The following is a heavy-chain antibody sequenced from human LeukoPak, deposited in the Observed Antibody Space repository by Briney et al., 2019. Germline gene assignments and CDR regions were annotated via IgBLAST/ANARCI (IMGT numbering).Heavy chain of an antibody. V-gene: IGHV4-4*07. CDR3: ARGGHDYGDGLDY. J-gene: IGHJ4*02. CDR2: IYISGSP. D-gene: IGHD4-17*01. Sequence: PSETLSLTCTVSGGSISSHDWTWIRQPAGKGLEWIGRIYISGSPNYNPSLKRRVTMSVDTSKNQFSLKLSSVTAADTAVYYCARGGHDYGDGLDYWGQGTLVTVSS. CDR1: GGSISSHD.